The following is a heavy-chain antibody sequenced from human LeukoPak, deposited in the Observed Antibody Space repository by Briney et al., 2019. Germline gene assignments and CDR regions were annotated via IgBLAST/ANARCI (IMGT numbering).Heavy chain of an antibody. J-gene: IGHJ4*02. CDR3: ARNDYGEFY. Sequence: SETLSLTCTVSGVSISSSNSYWGWIRQPPGKGLEWIGDIYHSGNTNYNPSLKSRVTISIDKSKNQFSLNLNSVTAADTAVYYCARNDYGEFYWGQGTLVTVSS. CDR2: IYHSGNT. V-gene: IGHV4-39*07. D-gene: IGHD4-17*01. CDR1: GVSISSSNSY.